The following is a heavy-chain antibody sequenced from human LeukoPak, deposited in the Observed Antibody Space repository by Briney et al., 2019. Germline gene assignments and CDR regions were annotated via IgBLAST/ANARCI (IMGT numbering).Heavy chain of an antibody. V-gene: IGHV3-30*18. D-gene: IGHD4-11*01. CDR3: AKDYRRYYYGMDV. CDR2: ISYDGSNK. CDR1: GFTFSSYG. Sequence: GRSLRLSCAASGFTFSSYGMHWVRQAPGKGLEWVAVISYDGSNKYYADSVKGRFTISRDNSKNTLYLQMNGLRAEDTAVYYCAKDYRRYYYGMDVWGQGTTVTVSS. J-gene: IGHJ6*02.